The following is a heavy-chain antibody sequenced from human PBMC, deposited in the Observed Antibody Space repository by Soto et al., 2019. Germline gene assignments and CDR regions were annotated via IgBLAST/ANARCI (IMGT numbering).Heavy chain of an antibody. D-gene: IGHD3-10*01. Sequence: PGGSLRLSCAASGFTFSSYGMHWVRQAPGKGLEWVAVISYDGSNKYYADSVKGRFTISRDNSKNTLYLQMNSLRAEDTAVYYCAKEGGQGVRGVIITPYYYYYGMDVWGQGTTVTVSS. J-gene: IGHJ6*02. V-gene: IGHV3-30*18. CDR1: GFTFSSYG. CDR3: AKEGGQGVRGVIITPYYYYYGMDV. CDR2: ISYDGSNK.